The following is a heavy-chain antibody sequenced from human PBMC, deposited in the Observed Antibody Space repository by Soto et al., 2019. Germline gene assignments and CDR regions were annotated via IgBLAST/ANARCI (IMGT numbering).Heavy chain of an antibody. CDR3: AREGREEGNYYYYYYYMDV. Sequence: SETLSLTCAVSSGSISSSNWWSWVRQPPGKGLEWIGEIYHSGSTNYNPSLKSRVTISVDKSKNQFSLKLSSVTAADTAVYYCAREGREEGNYYYYYYYMDVWGKGTTVTVSS. J-gene: IGHJ6*03. V-gene: IGHV4-4*02. D-gene: IGHD4-4*01. CDR1: SGSISSSNW. CDR2: IYHSGST.